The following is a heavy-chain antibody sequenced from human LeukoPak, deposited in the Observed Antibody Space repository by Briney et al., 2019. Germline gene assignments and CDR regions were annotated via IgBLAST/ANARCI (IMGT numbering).Heavy chain of an antibody. CDR2: LYYSGSP. J-gene: IGHJ4*02. CDR3: ASALTIFGVAAFDY. CDR1: GGSISSGSYY. V-gene: IGHV4-39*01. Sequence: SETLSLTCTVSGGSISSGSYYWGWIRQPPGKGLEWIGSLYYSGSPYYNPSLKSRVTISVDTSNNQFSLKLNSVTAADTAVYYCASALTIFGVAAFDYWGQGTLVTVSS. D-gene: IGHD3-3*01.